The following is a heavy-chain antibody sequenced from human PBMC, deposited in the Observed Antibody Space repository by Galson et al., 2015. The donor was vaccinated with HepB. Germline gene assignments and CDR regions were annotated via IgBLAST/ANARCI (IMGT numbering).Heavy chain of an antibody. D-gene: IGHD6-13*01. J-gene: IGHJ6*02. V-gene: IGHV3-7*03. CDR2: IKQDGSEK. CDR3: ARESQPYSSSWYAVMSYYYYYYGMDV. Sequence: SLRLSCAASGFTFSSYWMSWVRQAPGKGLEWVANIKQDGSEKYYVDSVKGRFTISRDNAKNSLYLQMNSLRAEDTAVYYCARESQPYSSSWYAVMSYYYYYYGMDVWGQGTTVTVSS. CDR1: GFTFSSYW.